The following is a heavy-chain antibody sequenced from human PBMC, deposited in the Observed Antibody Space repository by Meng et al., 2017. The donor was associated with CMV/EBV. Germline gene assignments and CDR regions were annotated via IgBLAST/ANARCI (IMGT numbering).Heavy chain of an antibody. CDR2: IYSGGSST. V-gene: IGHV3-23*03. CDR1: FSSYA. D-gene: IGHD3-3*01. Sequence: FSSYAMPWVRQAPGKGLKWVSVIYSGGSSTYYADSVKGRFTISRDNSKNTLYLQMNSLRAEDTAVYYCAREEGPRSIFGAESNFFAPWGQGTLVTVSS. CDR3: AREEGPRSIFGAESNFFAP. J-gene: IGHJ5*02.